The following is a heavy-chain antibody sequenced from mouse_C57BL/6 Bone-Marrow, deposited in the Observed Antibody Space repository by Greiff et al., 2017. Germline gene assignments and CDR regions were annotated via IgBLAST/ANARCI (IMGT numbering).Heavy chain of an antibody. CDR1: GYTFTSYW. V-gene: IGHV1-55*01. D-gene: IGHD1-1*01. CDR2: IYPGSGST. CDR3: AIGVFIPRQGWFAY. J-gene: IGHJ3*01. Sequence: QVQLQQPGAELVKPGASVKMSCKASGYTFTSYWITWVKQRPGQGLEWIGDIYPGSGSTNYNEKFKSKATLTVDTSSSTAYMQLSSLTSEDSAVYYCAIGVFIPRQGWFAYWGQGTLVTVSA.